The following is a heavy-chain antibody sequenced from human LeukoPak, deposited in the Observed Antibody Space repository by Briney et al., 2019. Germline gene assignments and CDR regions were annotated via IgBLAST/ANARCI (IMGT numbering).Heavy chain of an antibody. Sequence: GASVKVSCKVSGYTLSEISMHWVRQAPGKGLEWMGGIDREDGQTIYAQKFQGRVTMTEDTSTDTAYMEVRRLTSEDTAFSYCATVGYSYGAFDYWGQGTLVTVSS. V-gene: IGHV1-24*01. J-gene: IGHJ4*02. CDR3: ATVGYSYGAFDY. D-gene: IGHD5-18*01. CDR1: GYTLSEIS. CDR2: IDREDGQT.